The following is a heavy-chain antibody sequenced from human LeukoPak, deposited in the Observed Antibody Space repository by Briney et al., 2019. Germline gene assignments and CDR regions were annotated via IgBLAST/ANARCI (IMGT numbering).Heavy chain of an antibody. CDR2: INNDGSVT. Sequence: GSLRLSCAASGFTFSRYWMHWVRQAPGKGLVWVSRINNDGSVTTYADSVKGRFTISRDNAMNTLYLQMNSLRAEDTAIYYCARDYDSSGYYEADAFDIWGQGTMVTVSS. CDR1: GFTFSRYW. V-gene: IGHV3-74*01. J-gene: IGHJ3*02. CDR3: ARDYDSSGYYEADAFDI. D-gene: IGHD3-22*01.